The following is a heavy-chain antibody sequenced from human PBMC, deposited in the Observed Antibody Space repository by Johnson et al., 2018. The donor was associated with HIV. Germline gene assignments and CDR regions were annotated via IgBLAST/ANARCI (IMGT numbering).Heavy chain of an antibody. CDR3: AGRSSAWYEDAFDI. D-gene: IGHD6-19*01. CDR2: ISYDRT. Sequence: QVQLVESGGGVVRPGGSLRLSCAASGFTFSSYAMHWVRQAPGKGLEWVAVISYDRTYSAVSVKDRFTISRDSSKNTLFLQMNSLRVEDTAIYYCAGRSSAWYEDAFDIWGQGTMVTVSS. J-gene: IGHJ3*02. CDR1: GFTFSSYA. V-gene: IGHV3-30*14.